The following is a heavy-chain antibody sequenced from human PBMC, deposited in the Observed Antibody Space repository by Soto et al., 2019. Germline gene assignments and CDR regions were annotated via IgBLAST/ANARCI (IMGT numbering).Heavy chain of an antibody. CDR1: GYTFTSYG. Sequence: ASVKVSCKTSGYTFTSYGITWVRQAPGRGLEWMGCINPGNGNTKYSQHFQGRVIIDRDTSASTAYMELSSLRSEDTAVYYCARGGYFDSSNYLAYGGLGTLVTVSS. CDR3: ARGGYFDSSNYLAY. J-gene: IGHJ4*02. V-gene: IGHV1-3*01. CDR2: INPGNGNT. D-gene: IGHD3-22*01.